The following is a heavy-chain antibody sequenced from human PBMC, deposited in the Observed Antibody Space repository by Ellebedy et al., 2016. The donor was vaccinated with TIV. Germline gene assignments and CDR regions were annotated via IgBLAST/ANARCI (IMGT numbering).Heavy chain of an antibody. Sequence: GESLKISCAASGFTFSRYAMRWVRQAPGKVLEWVSGIFGSGGGISYADSVKGRFTISRDNSKSMVHLQMNSLRPEDTDVYYWAKDRTSGDGYWVFDQWGQGTLVTVSS. D-gene: IGHD5-18*01. V-gene: IGHV3-23*01. CDR1: GFTFSRYA. J-gene: IGHJ4*02. CDR3: AKDRTSGDGYWVFDQ. CDR2: IFGSGGGI.